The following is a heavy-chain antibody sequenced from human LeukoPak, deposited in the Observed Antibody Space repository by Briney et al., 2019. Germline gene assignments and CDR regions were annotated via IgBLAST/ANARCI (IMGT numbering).Heavy chain of an antibody. CDR2: ISAYNGNT. CDR1: GYTFTSYG. CDR3: ARGAYYYDSSGYFGHAFDI. Sequence: GASVKVSCKASGYTFTSYGISWVRQAPGQGLEWMGWISAYNGNTNYAQKLQGRVTMITDTSTSTAYMELRSLRSDDTAVYYCARGAYYYDSSGYFGHAFDIWGQGTMVTVSS. D-gene: IGHD3-22*01. J-gene: IGHJ3*02. V-gene: IGHV1-18*01.